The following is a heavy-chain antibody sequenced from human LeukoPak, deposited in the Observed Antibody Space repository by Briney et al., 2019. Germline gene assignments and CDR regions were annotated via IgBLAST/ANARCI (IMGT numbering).Heavy chain of an antibody. J-gene: IGHJ4*02. CDR3: ASSRYNWNGYFDY. CDR2: IYPGDSDT. V-gene: IGHV5-51*01. D-gene: IGHD1-20*01. CDR1: GYSFTSCW. Sequence: GESLKISCKGSGYSFTSCWIGWVRQMPGKGLEWMGIIYPGDSDTRYSPSFQGQVTISADKSISTAYLQWSSPKASDTAMYYCASSRYNWNGYFDYWGQGTLVTVSS.